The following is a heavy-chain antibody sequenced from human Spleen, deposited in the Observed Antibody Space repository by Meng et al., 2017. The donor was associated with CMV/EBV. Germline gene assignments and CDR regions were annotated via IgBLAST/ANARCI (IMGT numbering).Heavy chain of an antibody. J-gene: IGHJ6*02. CDR3: AKYRFGDYYYYGMDV. Sequence: GESLKISCAASGFAVGTNCMNWVRQAPGKGLEWVSLIRGSGSDTYYADSVKGRFTISRDNSKNTLFLQMHSLRDEDTAVYYCAKYRFGDYYYYGMDVWGQGTTVTVSS. CDR2: IRGSGSDT. D-gene: IGHD3-10*01. CDR1: GFAVGTNC. V-gene: IGHV3-23*01.